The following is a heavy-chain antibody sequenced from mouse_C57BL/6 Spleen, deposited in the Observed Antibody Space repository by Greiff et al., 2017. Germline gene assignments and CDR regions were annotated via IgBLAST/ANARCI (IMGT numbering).Heavy chain of an antibody. D-gene: IGHD2-1*01. V-gene: IGHV14-2*01. Sequence: VQLQQSGAELVKPGASVKLSCIASGFTFKDYYMHWVKQRTEQGLEWIGRIDPEDGETKDDPKFQGKDTLTADTSSNTAYLQLSSLTSEDTAVDDGTRGGNCRDTYYAMDYWGQGTSVTVSS. CDR2: IDPEDGET. CDR1: GFTFKDYY. CDR3: TRGGNCRDTYYAMDY. J-gene: IGHJ4*01.